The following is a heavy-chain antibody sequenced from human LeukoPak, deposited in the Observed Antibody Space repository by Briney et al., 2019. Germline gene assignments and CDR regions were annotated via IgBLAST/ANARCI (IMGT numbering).Heavy chain of an antibody. CDR1: GFTFSSYS. CDR3: ARLGTYCSSTSCYNHDAFDI. V-gene: IGHV3-21*01. J-gene: IGHJ3*02. CDR2: ISSSSSYI. D-gene: IGHD2-2*02. Sequence: GGSLRLSCAASGFTFSSYSMNWVRQAPGKGLEWVSSISSSSSYIYYADSVKGRFTISRDNAENSLYLQMNSLRAEDTAVYYCARLGTYCSSTSCYNHDAFDIWGQGTMVTVSS.